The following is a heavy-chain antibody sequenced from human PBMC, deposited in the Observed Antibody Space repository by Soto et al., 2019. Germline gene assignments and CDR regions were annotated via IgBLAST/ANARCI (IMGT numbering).Heavy chain of an antibody. V-gene: IGHV3-66*01. D-gene: IGHD1-26*01. CDR2: IYSGGGR. Sequence: EVQVVESGGDLVQPGGSLRLSCAASGFTVSDDYMNWVRQAPGKGLEWVSVIYSGGGRYCADSVKGRFTISRDNPKNMVYLQMNSLRAEDTAVYYCARDPGDRNGMSVWGQGTTVTVSS. CDR1: GFTVSDDY. CDR3: ARDPGDRNGMSV. J-gene: IGHJ6*02.